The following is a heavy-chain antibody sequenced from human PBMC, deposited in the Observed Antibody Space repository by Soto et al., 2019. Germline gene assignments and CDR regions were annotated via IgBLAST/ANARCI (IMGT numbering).Heavy chain of an antibody. J-gene: IGHJ5*02. CDR1: GFTFSSYA. CDR3: AKDGLPHYDFWSGSWSDT. V-gene: IGHV3-23*01. D-gene: IGHD3-3*01. CDR2: TSGSGGIT. Sequence: PGGSLTLSCAASGFTFSSYAMSCVRQAPGKGLEGVSATSGSGGITYYADSVNGRFTISRDNSKNTLYLQMNSLRAEDTAVYYCAKDGLPHYDFWSGSWSDTWGEGTLVTVSS.